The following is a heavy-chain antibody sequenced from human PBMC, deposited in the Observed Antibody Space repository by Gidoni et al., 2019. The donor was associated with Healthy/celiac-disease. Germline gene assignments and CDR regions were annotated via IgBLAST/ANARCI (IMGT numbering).Heavy chain of an antibody. CDR1: GYTSTEFT. D-gene: IGHD6-13*01. CDR2: LDPEDGET. V-gene: IGHV1-24*01. Sequence: QVQLVQPGAEVKKPGASVKVSCKVSGYTSTEFTMHWLRQAPGEGLEWMGGLDPEDGETIYAQKVQGRVTMTEDTATDTAYMELSSLRSEDTAVYYCATSQQLSTEGTFQHWGQGTLVTVSS. CDR3: ATSQQLSTEGTFQH. J-gene: IGHJ1*01.